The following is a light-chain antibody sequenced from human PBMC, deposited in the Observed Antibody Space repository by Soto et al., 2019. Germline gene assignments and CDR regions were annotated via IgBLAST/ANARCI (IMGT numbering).Light chain of an antibody. V-gene: IGKV3-11*01. CDR2: DAS. CDR1: QRVSSY. J-gene: IGKJ2*01. Sequence: EIVLTQSPATLSLSPGERATLSCRASQRVSSYLAWYQQKPGQAPRLLIYDASNRATGIPARFSGSGSGTDFTLTISSLEPEDFAVYYCKQRSNWPYTFGQGAKLEIK. CDR3: KQRSNWPYT.